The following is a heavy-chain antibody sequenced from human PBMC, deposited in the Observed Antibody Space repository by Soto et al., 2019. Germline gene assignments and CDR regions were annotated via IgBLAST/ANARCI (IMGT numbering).Heavy chain of an antibody. CDR1: GDNFKKNV. Sequence: SVKVSCKTSGDNFKKNVFTCVVQAPVQGLEWMGGTIPALGKTHYIEKFQGRVTITVDDATRTVYMEVRDLTSEDTAIYYCARGPFRPSAMDVWGQGTTVTVSS. V-gene: IGHV1-69*10. CDR2: TIPALGKT. D-gene: IGHD3-10*01. CDR3: ARGPFRPSAMDV. J-gene: IGHJ6*02.